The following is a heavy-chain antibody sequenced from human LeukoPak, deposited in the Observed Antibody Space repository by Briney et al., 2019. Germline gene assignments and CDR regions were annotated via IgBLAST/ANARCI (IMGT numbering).Heavy chain of an antibody. CDR1: GYTFTSYG. CDR2: ISVYNGNT. Sequence: ASVKVSCKASGYTFTSYGISWVRQAPGQGLEWMGWISVYNGNTNYAQKLQGRVTMTTDTSTSTAYMELRSLRSDDTALYYCARDFAVRGVRHYYYYYYMDVWGKGTTVTVSS. D-gene: IGHD3-10*01. V-gene: IGHV1-18*01. J-gene: IGHJ6*03. CDR3: ARDFAVRGVRHYYYYYYMDV.